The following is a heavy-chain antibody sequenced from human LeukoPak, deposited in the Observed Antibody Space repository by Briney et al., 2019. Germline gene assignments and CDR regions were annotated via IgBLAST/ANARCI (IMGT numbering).Heavy chain of an antibody. V-gene: IGHV4-59*12. D-gene: IGHD1-1*01. Sequence: PSETLSLTCAVSGGSISSYYWSWIRQPPGKGLEWIGSIYYSGSTYYNPSLKSRVTISVDTSKNQFSLKLSSVTAADTAVYYCARVWKPYNWFDPWGQGTLVTVSS. CDR2: IYYSGST. CDR3: ARVWKPYNWFDP. J-gene: IGHJ5*02. CDR1: GGSISSYY.